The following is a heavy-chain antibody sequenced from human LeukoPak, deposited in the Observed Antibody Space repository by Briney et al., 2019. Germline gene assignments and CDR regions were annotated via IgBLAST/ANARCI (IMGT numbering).Heavy chain of an antibody. D-gene: IGHD3-9*01. CDR2: ISNSDNTI. CDR3: ARKVTGSYAFDI. CDR1: GFTFSSYE. V-gene: IGHV3-48*03. Sequence: GGSLRLSCAASGFTFSSYEMNWVRQAPGRGQEWISYISNSDNTIYYADSVKGRFTISRDNAKNSLYLQMNSLRAEGTAVYYCARKVTGSYAFDIWGQGTMVTVSS. J-gene: IGHJ3*02.